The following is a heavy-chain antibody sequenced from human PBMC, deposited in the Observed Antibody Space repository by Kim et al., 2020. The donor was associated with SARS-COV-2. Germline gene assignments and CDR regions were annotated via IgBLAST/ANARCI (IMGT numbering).Heavy chain of an antibody. CDR1: GFTFSSYG. CDR2: IWYDGSNK. Sequence: GGSLRLSCAASGFTFSSYGMHWVRQAPGKGLEWVAVIWYDGSNKYYADSVKGRFTISRDNSKNKLYLQMNSLRAEDTAVYYCAREGKYRVVVPAAILYYYGMDVWGQGTTVTVSS. D-gene: IGHD2-2*02. CDR3: AREGKYRVVVPAAILYYYGMDV. V-gene: IGHV3-33*01. J-gene: IGHJ6*02.